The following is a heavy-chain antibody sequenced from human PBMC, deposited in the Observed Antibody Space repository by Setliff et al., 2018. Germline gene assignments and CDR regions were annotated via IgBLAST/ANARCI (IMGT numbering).Heavy chain of an antibody. D-gene: IGHD2-2*01. Sequence: SETLSLTCTVSGESIRSNNWWNWVRQPPGKGLEWIGDIYQSGTTNYNPSLKSRVTISADTSKNQFSLKLSSVTAADTAVYYCARGIGGYCSSMSCSNESWPWGQGTLVTVSS. CDR2: IYQSGTT. J-gene: IGHJ5*02. V-gene: IGHV4-4*02. CDR1: GESIRSNNW. CDR3: ARGIGGYCSSMSCSNESWP.